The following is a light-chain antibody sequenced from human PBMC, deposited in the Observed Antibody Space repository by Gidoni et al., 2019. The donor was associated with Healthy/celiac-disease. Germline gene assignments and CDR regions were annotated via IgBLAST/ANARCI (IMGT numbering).Light chain of an antibody. J-gene: IGLJ1*01. CDR3: QSYDSSLSGSNV. Sequence: QSVLTQPPSVSGAPGQSVTISCTGSRSNIGAGYDVHWYQQLPGTAPKLLIYGSSNRPSGVPDRFSGSKSGTSASLAITGLQAEDEADYYCQSYDSSLSGSNVFGTGTKVTVL. CDR2: GSS. CDR1: RSNIGAGYD. V-gene: IGLV1-40*01.